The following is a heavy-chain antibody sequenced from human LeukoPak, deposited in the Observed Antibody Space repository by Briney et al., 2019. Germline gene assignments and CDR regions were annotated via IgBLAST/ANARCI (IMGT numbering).Heavy chain of an antibody. CDR3: ARGLVPPGSGWYMYY. J-gene: IGHJ4*02. CDR1: GYTFTTYG. V-gene: IGHV1-69*06. Sequence: ASVKVSCKTSGYTFTTYGITWVRQAPGQGLEWMGGIIPIFGTANYAQKFQGRVTITADKSTSTAYMELSSLRSEDTAVYYCARGLVPPGSGWYMYYWGQGTLVTVSS. CDR2: IIPIFGTA. D-gene: IGHD6-19*01.